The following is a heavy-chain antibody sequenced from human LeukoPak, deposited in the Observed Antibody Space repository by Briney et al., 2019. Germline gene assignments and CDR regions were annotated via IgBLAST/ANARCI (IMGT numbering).Heavy chain of an antibody. CDR1: GFTFSSYG. J-gene: IGHJ4*02. CDR3: AKEDHYYDSSGYLQYFDY. D-gene: IGHD3-22*01. Sequence: GGSLRLSCAASGFTFSSYGMHWVRQAPGKGLEWVAVISYNGSNKYYADSVKGRFTISRDNAKNSLYLQMNSLRAEDTALYYCAKEDHYYDSSGYLQYFDYWGQGTLGTVSS. V-gene: IGHV3-30*18. CDR2: ISYNGSNK.